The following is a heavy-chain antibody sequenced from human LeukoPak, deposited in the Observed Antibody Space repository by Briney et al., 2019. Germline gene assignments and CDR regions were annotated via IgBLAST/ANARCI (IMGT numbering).Heavy chain of an antibody. Sequence: GGSLRLSCAASGFTFSSYAMSWVRQAPGKGLEWVSAISGSGGSTYYADSVKGRFTISRDNSKNTLYLQMNSLRAEDTAVYYCAKGTPPYYSSSSEFDYWGQGTLVTVSS. D-gene: IGHD6-6*01. CDR2: ISGSGGST. CDR1: GFTFSSYA. CDR3: AKGTPPYYSSSSEFDY. J-gene: IGHJ4*02. V-gene: IGHV3-23*01.